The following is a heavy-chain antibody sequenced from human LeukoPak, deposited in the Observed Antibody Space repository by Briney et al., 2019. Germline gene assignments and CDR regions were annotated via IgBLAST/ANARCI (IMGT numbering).Heavy chain of an antibody. Sequence: PGRSLRLSCAASGFTFSSYCMHWVRQAPGKGLEWVAVISYDGSNKYYADSVKGRFTISRDNSKHTLYLQMNSLRAEDTAVYYCAKEIAAAGTGYYYHGMDVWGQGTTVTVSS. J-gene: IGHJ6*02. D-gene: IGHD6-13*01. V-gene: IGHV3-30*18. CDR2: ISYDGSNK. CDR3: AKEIAAAGTGYYYHGMDV. CDR1: GFTFSSYC.